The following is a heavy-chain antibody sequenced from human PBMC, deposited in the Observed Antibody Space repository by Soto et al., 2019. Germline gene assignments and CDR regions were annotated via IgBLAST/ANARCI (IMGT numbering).Heavy chain of an antibody. V-gene: IGHV3-30*04. Sequence: QVQLVESGGGVVQPGRSLRLSCAASGFSFSISPMHWVRQAPGKGPEWVALISHDGSNQYYGDSVKGRFSISRDHSNNRLYLQMNNLKVEDLAIYFCAKETRSRAVTATRVNGMDVWGQGTTVTVSS. CDR1: GFSFSISP. D-gene: IGHD2-21*02. J-gene: IGHJ6*02. CDR2: ISHDGSNQ. CDR3: AKETRSRAVTATRVNGMDV.